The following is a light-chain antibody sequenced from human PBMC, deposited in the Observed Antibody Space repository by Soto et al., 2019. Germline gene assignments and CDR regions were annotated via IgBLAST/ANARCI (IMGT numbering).Light chain of an antibody. Sequence: DIQMTQSPSSLSASVGDRVTITCRASQSISSYLNWYQQKPGKAPMLLIYAASSLQSGVPSRLSGSGSGTDFTLTISSLQPEDFATYYCQQSYSTPPSFGQGTKLEIK. V-gene: IGKV1-39*01. CDR1: QSISSY. CDR2: AAS. CDR3: QQSYSTPPS. J-gene: IGKJ2*01.